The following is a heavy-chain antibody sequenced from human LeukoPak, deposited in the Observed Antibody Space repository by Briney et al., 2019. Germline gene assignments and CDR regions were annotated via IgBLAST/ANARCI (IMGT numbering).Heavy chain of an antibody. CDR2: MYNGGST. CDR3: ARHIREYRSGWYGFGY. J-gene: IGHJ4*02. CDR1: GGSISSSSYY. D-gene: IGHD6-19*01. V-gene: IGHV4-39*01. Sequence: SETLSLTCTVSGGSISSSSYYWGWVRQPPGKGLEWIGSMYNGGSTYYNPSLKSRVTISVDMSKNQFSLKLSSVTAADTAVYYCARHIREYRSGWYGFGYWGQGTLVTVSS.